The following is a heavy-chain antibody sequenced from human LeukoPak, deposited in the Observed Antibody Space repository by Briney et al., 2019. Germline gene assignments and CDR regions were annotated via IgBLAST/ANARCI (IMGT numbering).Heavy chain of an antibody. J-gene: IGHJ4*02. V-gene: IGHV3-9*01. CDR2: ISWNSGSI. CDR1: GFTFSSYA. D-gene: IGHD3-10*01. Sequence: SLRLSCATSGFTFSSYAMHWVRQAPGKGLEWVSGISWNSGSIGYADSVKGRFTISRDNAKNSLYLQMNSLRAEDTALYYCAKARVGYGSGSYPDYWGQGTLVTVSS. CDR3: AKARVGYGSGSYPDY.